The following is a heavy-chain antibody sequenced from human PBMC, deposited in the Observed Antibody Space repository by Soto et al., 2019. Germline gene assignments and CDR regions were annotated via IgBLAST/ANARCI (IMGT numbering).Heavy chain of an antibody. CDR2: IYYSGST. Sequence: QVQLQESGPGLVKPSQTLSLTCTVSGGSISSGCYYWSWIRQHPGKGLEWIGYIYYSGSTYYNPSLKSRVTISVDTSKNQSSLKLSSVTAADTAVYYCARDLRDGYNAGFDYWGQGTLVTVSS. D-gene: IGHD5-12*01. J-gene: IGHJ4*02. V-gene: IGHV4-31*03. CDR3: ARDLRDGYNAGFDY. CDR1: GGSISSGCYY.